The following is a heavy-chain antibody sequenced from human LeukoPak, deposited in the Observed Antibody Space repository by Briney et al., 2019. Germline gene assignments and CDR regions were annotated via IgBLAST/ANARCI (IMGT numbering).Heavy chain of an antibody. J-gene: IGHJ4*02. Sequence: GGSLRVSCAASGFTFSSYAMNWVRQSPGKGLQWVTAISTTGDNTYYADSVKGRFTVSRDNSRNTLYLQMNSLRAEDTAVYYCAARGYRNGPFDYWGQGALVTVSS. V-gene: IGHV3-23*01. D-gene: IGHD5-18*01. CDR2: ISTTGDNT. CDR1: GFTFSSYA. CDR3: AARGYRNGPFDY.